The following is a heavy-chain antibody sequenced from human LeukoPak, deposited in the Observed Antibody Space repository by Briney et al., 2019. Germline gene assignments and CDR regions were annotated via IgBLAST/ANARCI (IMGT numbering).Heavy chain of an antibody. CDR3: AKSSGYRLYYSDY. CDR1: GFTFSSYA. CDR2: IRGSGDST. D-gene: IGHD3-22*01. J-gene: IGHJ4*02. Sequence: GGSLRLSCAASGFTFSSYAMSWVRQAPGKGLEWVSAIRGSGDSTYYADSVKGRFTVSRDNSKSTLYLQMNSLRVEDAAAYYCAKSSGYRLYYSDYWGQGTLVTVSS. V-gene: IGHV3-23*01.